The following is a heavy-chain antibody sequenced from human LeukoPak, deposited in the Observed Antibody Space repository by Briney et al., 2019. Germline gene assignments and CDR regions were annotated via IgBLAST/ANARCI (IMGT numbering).Heavy chain of an antibody. CDR3: ASKAAAGTDY. D-gene: IGHD6-13*01. V-gene: IGHV1-69*13. J-gene: IGHJ4*02. CDR1: GGTFSSYA. CDR2: IIPIFGTA. Sequence: ASVKVSCKASGGTFSSYAISWVRQAPGQGLEWMGGIIPIFGTANYAQKFQGRVTITADESTSTAYMELSSLRSEDTAVYYCASKAAAGTDYWGQGTLVTVSS.